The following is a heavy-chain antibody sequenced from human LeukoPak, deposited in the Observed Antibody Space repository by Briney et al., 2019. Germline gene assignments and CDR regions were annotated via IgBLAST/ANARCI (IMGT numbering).Heavy chain of an antibody. V-gene: IGHV4-59*08. D-gene: IGHD1-26*01. CDR3: ARHGEVGATNFDY. Sequence: SETLSLTCTVSGGSMSRKYWSWIRQPPGKGLEWIGYSSDSGTTNSNPSLKSRVTMSVDTSKNQFSLKLSSVTAADTAVFYCARHGEVGATNFDYWREGTLVTVSS. CDR1: GGSMSRKY. J-gene: IGHJ4*02. CDR2: SSDSGTT.